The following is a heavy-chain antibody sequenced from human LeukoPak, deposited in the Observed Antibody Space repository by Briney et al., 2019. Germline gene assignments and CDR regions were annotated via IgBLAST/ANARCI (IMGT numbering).Heavy chain of an antibody. CDR2: ISSGSSSI. CDR1: GFTFSSYT. J-gene: IGHJ4*02. D-gene: IGHD1-26*01. Sequence: GGSLRLSCAASGFTFSSYTMNWVRQAPGKGLEWLSSISSGSSSIYYADSEKGRFTISRDNAKNSLYLLMNSLRAEDTAVYYCARDSGTFYGGYWGQGTLVTVSS. CDR3: ARDSGTFYGGY. V-gene: IGHV3-48*04.